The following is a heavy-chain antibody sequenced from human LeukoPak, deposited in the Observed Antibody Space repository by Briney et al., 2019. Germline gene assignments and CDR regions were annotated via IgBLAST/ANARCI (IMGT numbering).Heavy chain of an antibody. V-gene: IGHV4-4*07. Sequence: SETLSLTCTVSGGSISTYYWTWIRQPAGKGPEWIGRVSTTDTAIYNPSLGTRVTVSIDTPKNQFSLKLTSVTAADTAVYYCARGDSGYDWNYFDYWGQGTLVTVSS. CDR1: GGSISTYY. D-gene: IGHD5-12*01. J-gene: IGHJ4*02. CDR3: ARGDSGYDWNYFDY. CDR2: VSTTDTA.